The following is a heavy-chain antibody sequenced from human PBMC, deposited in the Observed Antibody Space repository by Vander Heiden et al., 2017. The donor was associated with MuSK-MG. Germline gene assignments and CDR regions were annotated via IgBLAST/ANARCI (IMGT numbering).Heavy chain of an antibody. D-gene: IGHD3-10*01. J-gene: IGHJ2*01. Sequence: QVQLQQSGPGLVKPSQTLSLTCAISGYSVSDSGAAWSWVRQSPSRGLEWLGRTYYRSKWYYDYATSVESRITINPDTSKNHVSLHLNSVTPEDTAVYYCARVPSGKTYYFADLWGRGTLVTVSS. CDR3: ARVPSGKTYYFADL. CDR1: GYSVSDSGAA. CDR2: TYYRSKWYY. V-gene: IGHV6-1*01.